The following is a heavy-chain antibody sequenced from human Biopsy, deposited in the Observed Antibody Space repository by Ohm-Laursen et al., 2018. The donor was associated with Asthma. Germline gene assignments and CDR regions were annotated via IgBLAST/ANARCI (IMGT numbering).Heavy chain of an antibody. D-gene: IGHD6-19*01. CDR2: ISYDGRET. Sequence: SLRLSCSASGFRFPIYGMHWVRQGPGKGPEWVALISYDGRETGYVDSVKGRFTISRDNFRNTVHLQMSSLRPEDSAVYYCTRDRFYNSVASESFYYGVDVWGQGTTVTVSS. CDR3: TRDRFYNSVASESFYYGVDV. J-gene: IGHJ6*02. V-gene: IGHV3-30*03. CDR1: GFRFPIYG.